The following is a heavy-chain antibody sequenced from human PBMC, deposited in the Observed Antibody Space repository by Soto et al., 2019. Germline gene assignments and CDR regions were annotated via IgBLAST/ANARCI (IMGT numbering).Heavy chain of an antibody. CDR1: GHTLSNYY. V-gene: IGHV1-46*01. CDR2: INPGRGNT. J-gene: IGHJ6*02. CDR3: ARDTMGWSLQGLDV. Sequence: QVQLMQSGAEVKKPGASVKISCEASGHTLSNYYTHWVRQAPGLGLDWMGVINPGRGNTNYAQKFQYRGIIHRETSTGTVYMELSSLRSEDTAVYFCARDTMGWSLQGLDVWGQGTTVSVSS. D-gene: IGHD4-4*01.